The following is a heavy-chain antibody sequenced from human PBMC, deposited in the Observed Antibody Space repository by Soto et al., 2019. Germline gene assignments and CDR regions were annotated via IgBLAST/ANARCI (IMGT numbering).Heavy chain of an antibody. J-gene: IGHJ3*02. V-gene: IGHV4-59*01. Sequence: SETLSLTCTVSGGSISSYYWSRIRQPPGKGLEWIGYIYYSGSTNYNPSLKSRVTISVDTSKNQFSLKLSSVTAADTAVYYCARPILVGGDNDAFDIWGQGTMVTVSS. CDR2: IYYSGST. CDR3: ARPILVGGDNDAFDI. CDR1: GGSISSYY. D-gene: IGHD3-22*01.